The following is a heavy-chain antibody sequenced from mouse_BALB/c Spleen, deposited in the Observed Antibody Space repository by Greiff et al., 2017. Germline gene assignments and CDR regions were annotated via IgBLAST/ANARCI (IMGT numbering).Heavy chain of an antibody. V-gene: IGHV3-8*02. CDR2: ISYSGST. J-gene: IGHJ3*01. Sequence: EVKLVESGPSLVKPSQTLSLTCSVTGDSITSGYWNWIRKFPGNKLEYMGYISYSGSTYYNPSLKSRISITRDTSKNQYYLQLNSVTTEDTATYYCAKNWDEGAWFAYWGQGTLVTVSA. CDR3: AKNWDEGAWFAY. D-gene: IGHD4-1*01. CDR1: GDSITSGY.